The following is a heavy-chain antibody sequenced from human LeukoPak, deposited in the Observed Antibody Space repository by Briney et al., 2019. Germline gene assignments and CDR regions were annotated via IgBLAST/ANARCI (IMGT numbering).Heavy chain of an antibody. CDR1: GFTFSSYA. J-gene: IGHJ4*02. CDR2: ISGSGGST. Sequence: PGGSLRLSCAASGFTFSSYAMSWVRQAPGKGLEWVSAISGSGGSTYYADSVKGRFTISRDNSKNTLYLQMNSLRAEDTAVYYCAKAKGYDFWSGYALDYWGQGTLVTVST. CDR3: AKAKGYDFWSGYALDY. D-gene: IGHD3-3*01. V-gene: IGHV3-23*01.